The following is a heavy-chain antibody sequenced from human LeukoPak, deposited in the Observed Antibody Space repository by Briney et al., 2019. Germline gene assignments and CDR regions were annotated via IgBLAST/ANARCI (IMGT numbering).Heavy chain of an antibody. CDR3: AKAPVTSCRGAYCYPFDS. D-gene: IGHD2-21*01. V-gene: IGHV3-23*01. CDR2: TSSSDAGT. CDR1: GFTFSDYY. J-gene: IGHJ4*02. Sequence: GALRLSCAASGFTFSDYYMSWIRQTPGKGLEWVAATSSSDAGTYHADSVRGRFTISRDNSRNTLYLQMNSLRAEDAAVYFCAKAPVTSCRGAYCYPFDSWGQGTLVTVSS.